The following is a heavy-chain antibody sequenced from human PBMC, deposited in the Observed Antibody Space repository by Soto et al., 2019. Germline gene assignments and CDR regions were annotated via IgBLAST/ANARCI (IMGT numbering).Heavy chain of an antibody. Sequence: QVQLVQSGAEVKKPGSSVKVSCKASGGSFSNYAISWVRQAPGQGLEWMGGIIPIFGTAHYAQKFQGRVTSTADEATSTAYMEPGSLRAADTAVHYCGRGARTMLVVISLGAFEIWGQGTMVTVSS. D-gene: IGHD3-22*01. V-gene: IGHV1-69*12. J-gene: IGHJ3*02. CDR2: IIPIFGTA. CDR3: GRGARTMLVVISLGAFEI. CDR1: GGSFSNYA.